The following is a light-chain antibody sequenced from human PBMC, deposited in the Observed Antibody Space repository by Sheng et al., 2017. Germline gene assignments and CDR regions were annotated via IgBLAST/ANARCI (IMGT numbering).Light chain of an antibody. J-gene: IGKJ1*01. CDR1: QSVSSSY. Sequence: EIVLTQSPGTLSLSPGERATLSCRASQSVSSSYFAWFQQKPGQAPRLLIYAASFRATGVPDRFSGSASGTDFTLTISRLEPEDFAVYYCQQAGVPPWTFGQGTKVE. V-gene: IGKV3-20*01. CDR2: AAS. CDR3: QQAGVPPWT.